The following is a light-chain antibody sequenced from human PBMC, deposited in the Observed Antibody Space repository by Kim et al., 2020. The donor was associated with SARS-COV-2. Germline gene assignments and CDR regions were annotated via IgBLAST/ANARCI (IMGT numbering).Light chain of an antibody. CDR1: KLGDKY. J-gene: IGLJ3*02. CDR2: QDS. Sequence: SYELTQPPSVSVSPGQTASITCSGDKLGDKYACWYQQKPGQSPVLVIYQDSKRPSGIPERFSGSNSGNTATLTISGIQAMDEADYYCPAWDSSIWSFGGG. V-gene: IGLV3-1*01. CDR3: PAWDSSIWS.